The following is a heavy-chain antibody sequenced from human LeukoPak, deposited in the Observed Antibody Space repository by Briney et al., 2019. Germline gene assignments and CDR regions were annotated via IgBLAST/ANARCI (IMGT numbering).Heavy chain of an antibody. CDR3: ARGRYCSADICSGGDAFDI. D-gene: IGHD2-15*01. CDR2: IYPRGST. Sequence: PSETLSLTCTVSGGSISRYYWSWIRQPAGKGLERIGRIYPRGSTNDNPSLKTRVTMSVDTSKNQFSLKLTSVTAADTAVYYCARGRYCSADICSGGDAFDIWGQGTMVSVSS. V-gene: IGHV4-4*07. J-gene: IGHJ3*02. CDR1: GGSISRYY.